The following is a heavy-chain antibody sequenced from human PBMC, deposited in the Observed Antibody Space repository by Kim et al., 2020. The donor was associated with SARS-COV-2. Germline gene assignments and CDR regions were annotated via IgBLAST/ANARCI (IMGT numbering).Heavy chain of an antibody. V-gene: IGHV3-23*01. CDR3: LKGGWGWFRDY. J-gene: IGHJ4*02. D-gene: IGHD3-10*01. CDR1: GFTFTGHA. Sequence: GGSLRLSCTTSGFTFTGHAMSWVRQAPGKGLEWVSSIEGSDGTTYYVDSVKGRFSISRDDSKNTLYLQMSALRADDTAAYYCLKGGWGWFRDYWGQGTLVTVSS. CDR2: IEGSDGTT.